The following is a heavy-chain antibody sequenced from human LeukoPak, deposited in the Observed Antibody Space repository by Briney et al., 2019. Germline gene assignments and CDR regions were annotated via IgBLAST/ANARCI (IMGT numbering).Heavy chain of an antibody. CDR1: GFTFDDYA. CDR3: AKAGYSGYDVYYYYYYMDV. D-gene: IGHD5-12*01. V-gene: IGHV3-9*01. Sequence: GRSLRLSCAASGFTFDDYAMHWVRQAPGKGLEWVSGISWNSGSIGYADSVKGRFTIPRDNAKNSLYLQMNSLRAEDTALYYCAKAGYSGYDVYYYYYYMDVWGKGTTVTVSS. CDR2: ISWNSGSI. J-gene: IGHJ6*03.